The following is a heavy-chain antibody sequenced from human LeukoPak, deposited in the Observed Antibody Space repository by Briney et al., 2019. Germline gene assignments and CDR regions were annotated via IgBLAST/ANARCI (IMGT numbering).Heavy chain of an antibody. CDR1: GGSFSGYY. D-gene: IGHD5-12*01. CDR2: INHSGST. Sequence: SETLSLTCAVYGGSFSGYYWSWIRQPPGKGLEWIGEINHSGSTNYNPSLKSRVTISVDTSKNQFSLKLSSVTAADTAVYYCARVSGLRNSFYYYYYMDVWGKGTTVTVSS. J-gene: IGHJ6*03. CDR3: ARVSGLRNSFYYYYYMDV. V-gene: IGHV4-34*01.